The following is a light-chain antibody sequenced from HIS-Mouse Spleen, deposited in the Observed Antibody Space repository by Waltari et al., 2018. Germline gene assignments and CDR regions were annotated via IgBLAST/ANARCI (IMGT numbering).Light chain of an antibody. Sequence: EIVLTQSPATLSLSPGERATLSCRASQSASSYLAWYQQKPGQAPRLLIYDASNMATGIPARFSGSGSGTDFTLTISSLEPEDFAVYYCQQRSNWPLFGQGTKLEIK. V-gene: IGKV3-11*01. CDR2: DAS. CDR1: QSASSY. CDR3: QQRSNWPL. J-gene: IGKJ2*01.